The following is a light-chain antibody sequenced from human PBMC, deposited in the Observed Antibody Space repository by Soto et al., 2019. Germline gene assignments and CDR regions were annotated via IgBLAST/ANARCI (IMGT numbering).Light chain of an antibody. J-gene: IGKJ1*01. CDR2: DAS. Sequence: EIVLTQSPATLSLSPGERATLSCRASQSVSSYLAWYQQKPGQAPRLLIYDASNSATGIPARFSGSGSGTDFTLTSSSLEPEDYAVYYCEQRSSYKTFGQGTRVDIK. V-gene: IGKV3-11*01. CDR3: EQRSSYKT. CDR1: QSVSSY.